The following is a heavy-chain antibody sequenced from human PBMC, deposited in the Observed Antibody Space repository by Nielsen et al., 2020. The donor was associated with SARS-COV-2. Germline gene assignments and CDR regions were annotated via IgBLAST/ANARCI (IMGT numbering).Heavy chain of an antibody. D-gene: IGHD6-19*01. CDR2: ISSST. V-gene: IGHV3-23*01. J-gene: IGHJ4*02. CDR1: GFTFDDYA. Sequence: GESLKISCAASGFTFDDYAMHWVRQAPGKGLEWVSAISSSTYYADSVKGRFTVSRDNSKNTLYLQMNSLRAEDTAVYYCAKRSGYTSGWYGDYWGQGTLVTVSS. CDR3: AKRSGYTSGWYGDY.